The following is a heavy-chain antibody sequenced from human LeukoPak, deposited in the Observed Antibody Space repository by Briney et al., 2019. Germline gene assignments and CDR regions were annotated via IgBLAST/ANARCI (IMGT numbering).Heavy chain of an antibody. Sequence: SETLSLTCAVYGGSFSGYYWSWIRQPPGKGLEWIGEINHSGSTNCNPSLKSRVTISVDTSKNQFSLKLSSVTAADTAVYYCARGRGIAVAGGIVRIVFDYWGQGTLVTVSS. V-gene: IGHV4-34*01. CDR1: GGSFSGYY. CDR3: ARGRGIAVAGGIVRIVFDY. J-gene: IGHJ4*02. CDR2: INHSGST. D-gene: IGHD6-19*01.